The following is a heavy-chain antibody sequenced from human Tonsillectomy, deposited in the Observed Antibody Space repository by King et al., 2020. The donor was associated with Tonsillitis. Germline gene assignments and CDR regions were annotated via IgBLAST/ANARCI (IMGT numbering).Heavy chain of an antibody. CDR3: ARGEVWFGEFPRACFDY. CDR2: ISYDGSNK. Sequence: VQLVESGGGVVQPGRSLRLSCAASGFTFSSYAMHWVRQAPGKGLEWVAVISYDGSNKYYADSVKGRFTISRDNSKNTLYLQINSLRAEDTAVYYCARGEVWFGEFPRACFDYWGQGTLVTVSS. V-gene: IGHV3-30*04. J-gene: IGHJ4*02. CDR1: GFTFSSYA. D-gene: IGHD3-10*01.